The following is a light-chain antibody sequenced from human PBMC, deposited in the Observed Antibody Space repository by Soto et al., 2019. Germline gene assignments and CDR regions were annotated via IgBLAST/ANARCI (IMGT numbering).Light chain of an antibody. Sequence: QSVLTQPASVSGSPGQSIAISCTGTSSDVGAYNYVSWYQQHPGKAPKLMLYDVSNRPSGVSNRFSGSKSDNTASLTISGLQAEDEADYYCSSYTSSSTYVFGSGTKVTVL. CDR3: SSYTSSSTYV. CDR2: DVS. V-gene: IGLV2-14*01. CDR1: SSDVGAYNY. J-gene: IGLJ1*01.